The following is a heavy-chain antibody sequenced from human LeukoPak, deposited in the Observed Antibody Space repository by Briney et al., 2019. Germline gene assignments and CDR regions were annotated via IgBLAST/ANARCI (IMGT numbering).Heavy chain of an antibody. V-gene: IGHV4-4*07. J-gene: IGHJ4*02. Sequence: KPSETLSLTCTVSGGSISTYYWSWIRQPAGKGLEWIGRIYTRGSTNYNPSLKTRVTMSIDTSKNHFSLKLSSVTAADTAVYYCASTVAGIGYFDYWGQGTLVTVSS. CDR3: ASTVAGIGYFDY. D-gene: IGHD6-19*01. CDR1: GGSISTYY. CDR2: IYTRGST.